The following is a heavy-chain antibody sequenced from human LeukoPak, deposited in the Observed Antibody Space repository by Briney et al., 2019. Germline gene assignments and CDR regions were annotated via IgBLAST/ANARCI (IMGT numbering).Heavy chain of an antibody. CDR3: ARGNTVWDY. V-gene: IGHV3-21*01. CDR1: GFTFSSYS. Sequence: GGSLRLSCAASGFTFSSYSMNWVRQAPGKGLEWVSSISSSSSYINYADSVKGRFTISRDNAKNSLYLQMNSLRAEDTAVYYCARGNTVWDYWGQGTLVTVSS. D-gene: IGHD3-16*01. J-gene: IGHJ4*02. CDR2: ISSSSSYI.